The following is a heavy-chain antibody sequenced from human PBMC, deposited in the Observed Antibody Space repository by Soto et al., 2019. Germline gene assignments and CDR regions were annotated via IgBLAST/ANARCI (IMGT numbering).Heavy chain of an antibody. Sequence: EVQLVESGGGLVQPGGSLRLSCAASGFTFSSFWMSWVRQAPGKGLEWVAIIDQDGSEKYYADSVKGGCAISRDKAKNSLYLQMDSLRVEDTAVYYCVPSSLGREVNVDFDYLGQGTLVTVSS. J-gene: IGHJ4*02. CDR2: IDQDGSEK. CDR3: VPSSLGREVNVDFDY. CDR1: GFTFSSFW. D-gene: IGHD3-10*01. V-gene: IGHV3-7*01.